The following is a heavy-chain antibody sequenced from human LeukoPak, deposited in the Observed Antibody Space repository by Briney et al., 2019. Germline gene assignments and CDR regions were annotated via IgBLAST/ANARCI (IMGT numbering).Heavy chain of an antibody. Sequence: GRSLRLSCAASGFIFYDYAMHWVRQAPGKGLGWVSGISWNSGSIAYAASVKGRFTISRDNAKNSLYLQMNSLRAEDMALYYCAKDVSLGYCSGGSCSAHFDYWGQGTLVTVSS. CDR3: AKDVSLGYCSGGSCSAHFDY. CDR1: GFIFYDYA. J-gene: IGHJ4*02. D-gene: IGHD2-15*01. V-gene: IGHV3-9*03. CDR2: ISWNSGSI.